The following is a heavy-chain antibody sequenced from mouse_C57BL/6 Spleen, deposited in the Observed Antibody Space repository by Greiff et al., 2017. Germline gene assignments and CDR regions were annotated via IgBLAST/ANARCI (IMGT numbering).Heavy chain of an antibody. Sequence: EVQLQQSGTVLARPGASVKMSCKTSGYTFTSYWMPWVKQRPGQGLEWIGAIYPGNSDTSYNQKFKGKAKLTAVTSASTAYMELSSLTNEDSAVYYCTSQGANWDYFDYWGQGTTLTVSS. CDR2: IYPGNSDT. CDR1: GYTFTSYW. CDR3: TSQGANWDYFDY. J-gene: IGHJ2*01. D-gene: IGHD4-1*01. V-gene: IGHV1-5*01.